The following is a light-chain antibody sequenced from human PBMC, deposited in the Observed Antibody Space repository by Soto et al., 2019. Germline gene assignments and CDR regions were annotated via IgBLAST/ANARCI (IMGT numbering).Light chain of an antibody. CDR2: EVS. Sequence: QSLLTQPPSASGSPGQSVTISCTGTSSDVGAYKYVSWYQQYPGKAPKLMIYEVSKRPSGVPDRFSGSKSGNTASLTVSGLQAEDEADYYCTSYVGSNIWVFGGGTKVT. CDR1: SSDVGAYKY. CDR3: TSYVGSNIWV. J-gene: IGLJ3*02. V-gene: IGLV2-8*01.